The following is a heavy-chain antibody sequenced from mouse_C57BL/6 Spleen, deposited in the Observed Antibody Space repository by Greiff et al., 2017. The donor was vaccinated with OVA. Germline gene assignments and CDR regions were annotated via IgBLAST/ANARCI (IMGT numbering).Heavy chain of an antibody. V-gene: IGHV1-22*01. CDR3: ARGGLTGYYYAMDY. Sequence: EVQLQQSGPELVKPGASVKMSCKASGYTFTDYNMHWVKQSHGKSLEWIGYINPNNGGTSYNQKFKGKATLTVNKSSSTAYMELRSLTSDDSAVYYCARGGLTGYYYAMDYWGQGTSVTVSS. CDR2: INPNNGGT. J-gene: IGHJ4*01. D-gene: IGHD4-1*01. CDR1: GYTFTDYN.